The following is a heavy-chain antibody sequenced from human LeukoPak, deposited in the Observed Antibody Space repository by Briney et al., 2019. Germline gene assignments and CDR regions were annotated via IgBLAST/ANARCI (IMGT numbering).Heavy chain of an antibody. CDR3: AAGGGNTFNP. V-gene: IGHV3-7*03. CDR1: EFIFSGYW. Sequence: GGSLRFSCAASEFIFSGYWMNWVRQAPGKGLEGVANIKQDGSEKQYVDSVRGRFTISRDNAKNSLYLQMNSLRVDDTAIYYCAAGGGNTFNPWGQGILVTVSS. D-gene: IGHD1/OR15-1a*01. J-gene: IGHJ5*02. CDR2: IKQDGSEK.